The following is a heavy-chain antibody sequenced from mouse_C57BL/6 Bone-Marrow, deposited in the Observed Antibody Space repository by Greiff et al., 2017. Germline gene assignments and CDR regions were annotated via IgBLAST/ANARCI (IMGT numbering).Heavy chain of an antibody. Sequence: VQLQQSGAELVRPGTSVKVSCKASGYAFTNYLIEWVKQRPGQGLEWIGVINPGSGGTKYNEKFKGKATLTAEKSSSPAYMQLSSLTCEASAGYFCARDGDSSVPFDYWGQGTTLTVSS. CDR3: ARDGDSSVPFDY. D-gene: IGHD3-2*02. CDR1: GYAFTNYL. CDR2: INPGSGGT. V-gene: IGHV1-54*01. J-gene: IGHJ2*01.